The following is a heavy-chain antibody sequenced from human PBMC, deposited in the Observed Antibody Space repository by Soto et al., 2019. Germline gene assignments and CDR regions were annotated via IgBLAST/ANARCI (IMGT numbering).Heavy chain of an antibody. V-gene: IGHV4-39*01. D-gene: IGHD1-26*01. CDR1: GGSIGSSSYY. J-gene: IGHJ4*02. CDR3: ARHHVRGRTIAGAAEF. CDR2: LYYTGTT. Sequence: PSETLSLTCSVSGGSIGSSSYYFGWIRQPPGKGLEWIGSLYYTGTTYYNSSLKSRVTISADKSQNQFSLRLSSVTAADTAMYYCARHHVRGRTIAGAAEFWGQGTLVTVSS.